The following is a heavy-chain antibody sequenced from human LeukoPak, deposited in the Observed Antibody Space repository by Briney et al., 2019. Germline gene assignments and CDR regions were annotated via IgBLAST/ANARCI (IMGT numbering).Heavy chain of an antibody. CDR1: GFIFSSYS. Sequence: PGGSLRLSCAASGFIFSSYSMNWVRQAPGKGLEWVSFISSYSSTIYYADSVKGRFTISRDNAKNSLYLQMNSLRAEDTAVYYCARGPYSAIPNYYYYYMDVWGKGTTVTVSS. CDR3: ARGPYSAIPNYYYYYMDV. D-gene: IGHD6-13*01. V-gene: IGHV3-48*01. CDR2: ISSYSSTI. J-gene: IGHJ6*03.